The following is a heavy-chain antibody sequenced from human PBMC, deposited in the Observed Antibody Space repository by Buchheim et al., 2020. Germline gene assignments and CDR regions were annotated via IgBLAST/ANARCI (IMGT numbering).Heavy chain of an antibody. J-gene: IGHJ5*02. Sequence: QLQLQESGPGLVKPSETLSLTCTVSGGSISSSSYYWGWIRQPPGKGLEWIGSIYYSGSTYYNPSLKSRVTISVDTSKKQFSPKLSSVTAADTAVYYCARRLIGGYYGNWFDPWGQGTL. CDR2: IYYSGST. CDR1: GGSISSSSYY. CDR3: ARRLIGGYYGNWFDP. D-gene: IGHD3-22*01. V-gene: IGHV4-39*01.